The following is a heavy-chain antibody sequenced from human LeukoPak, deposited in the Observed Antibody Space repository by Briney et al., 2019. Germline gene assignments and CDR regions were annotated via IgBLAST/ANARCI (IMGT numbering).Heavy chain of an antibody. CDR2: INSDGSTT. Sequence: PGGSLRLSXAASGFTFSSYWMHWVRQAPGKGLVWVSRINSDGSTTSYADSVKGRFTVSRDNAKDTLYLQMNSLRAEDTAVYYCARVFSSGWYLDSWGQGTLVTVSS. CDR1: GFTFSSYW. CDR3: ARVFSSGWYLDS. V-gene: IGHV3-74*01. D-gene: IGHD6-19*01. J-gene: IGHJ5*01.